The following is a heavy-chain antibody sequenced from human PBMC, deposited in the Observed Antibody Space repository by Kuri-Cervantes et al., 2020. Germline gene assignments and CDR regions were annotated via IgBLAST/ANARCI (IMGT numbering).Heavy chain of an antibody. D-gene: IGHD2-8*01. V-gene: IGHV3-7*01. CDR2: IKQDGSEK. J-gene: IGHJ4*02. CDR1: GFTFSSHW. CDR3: ARVFPPHVLYFDY. Sequence: GGSLRLSCAASGFTFSSHWMSWVRQAPGKGLEWVANIKQDGSEKYYVDSVKGRFTISRDNAKNSLYLQMNSLRAEDTAVYYCARVFPPHVLYFDYWGQGTLVTVSS.